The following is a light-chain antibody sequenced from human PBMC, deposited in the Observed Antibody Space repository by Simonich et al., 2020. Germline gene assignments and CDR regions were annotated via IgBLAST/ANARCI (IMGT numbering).Light chain of an antibody. Sequence: DIVMTQSPLSLPVTPGEQASISCRSSQSLLHSNGYNYLDWYLQKPGQSPRLLIYLGSNRASGVPDRFSGSGSGTDFTLKISRVEAEDVGVYYCMQALQTPLTFGQGTKVEIK. V-gene: IGKV2-28*01. J-gene: IGKJ1*01. CDR2: LGS. CDR1: QSLLHSNGYNY. CDR3: MQALQTPLT.